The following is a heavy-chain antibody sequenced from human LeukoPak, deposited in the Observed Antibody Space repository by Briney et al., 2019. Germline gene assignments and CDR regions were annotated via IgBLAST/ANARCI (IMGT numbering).Heavy chain of an antibody. Sequence: ASVKVSCKVSGYTLTELSMHWVRQAPGKGLEWMGGFDPEDGETIYAQKFQGRVTMTEDTSTDTAYMELSSLRSEDTAVYYCARTPPARWYYYDSSGSTSRYFDYWGQGTLVTVSS. V-gene: IGHV1-24*01. CDR3: ARTPPARWYYYDSSGSTSRYFDY. CDR2: FDPEDGET. CDR1: GYTLTELS. J-gene: IGHJ4*02. D-gene: IGHD3-22*01.